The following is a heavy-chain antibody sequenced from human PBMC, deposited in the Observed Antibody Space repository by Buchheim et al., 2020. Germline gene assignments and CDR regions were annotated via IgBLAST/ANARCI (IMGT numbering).Heavy chain of an antibody. CDR1: GYTFTSYG. Sequence: QVQLVQSGAEVKKPGASVKVSCKASGYTFTSYGISWVRQAPGQGLEWMGWISAYNGNTNCAQKLQGRVTMTTDTSTSTAYMELRSLRSDDTAVYYCAREVWRLGELSLRYYYYGMDVWGQGTT. CDR3: AREVWRLGELSLRYYYYGMDV. J-gene: IGHJ6*02. CDR2: ISAYNGNT. V-gene: IGHV1-18*01. D-gene: IGHD3-16*02.